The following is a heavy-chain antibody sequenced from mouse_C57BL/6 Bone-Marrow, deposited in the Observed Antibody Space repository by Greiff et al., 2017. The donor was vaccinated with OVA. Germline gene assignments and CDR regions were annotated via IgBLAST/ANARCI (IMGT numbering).Heavy chain of an antibody. Sequence: EVKLLESGAELVRPGASVKLSCTASGFNIKDDYMHWVKQRPEQGLEWIGWIDPENGDTEYASKFQGKATITADTSSNTAYLQLSSLTSEDTAVYYCTFITTVVAPFWYFDVWGTGTTVTVSS. J-gene: IGHJ1*03. CDR1: GFNIKDDY. D-gene: IGHD1-1*01. CDR3: TFITTVVAPFWYFDV. CDR2: IDPENGDT. V-gene: IGHV14-4*01.